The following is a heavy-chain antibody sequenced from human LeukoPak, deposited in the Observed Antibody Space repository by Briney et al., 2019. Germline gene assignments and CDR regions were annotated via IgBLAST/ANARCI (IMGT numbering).Heavy chain of an antibody. CDR1: GYTFTGYY. CDR3: ARDGAVRGYSGYVNWFDP. J-gene: IGHJ5*02. V-gene: IGHV1-18*04. CDR2: ISAYNGNT. D-gene: IGHD5-12*01. Sequence: ASVKVSCKASGYTFTGYYMHWVRQAPGQGLEWMGWISAYNGNTNYAQKLQGRVTMTTDTSTSTAYMELRSLRSDDTAVYYCARDGAVRGYSGYVNWFDPWGQGTLVTVSS.